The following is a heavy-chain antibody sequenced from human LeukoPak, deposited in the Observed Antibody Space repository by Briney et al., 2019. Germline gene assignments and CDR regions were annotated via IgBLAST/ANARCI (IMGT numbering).Heavy chain of an antibody. Sequence: GGSLRLSCATSGFTFSSYDMHWVRQATGKGLDWVSAIDIAGDTYYPGSVKGRFTISRENAKNSLYLQMNSLRAGDTAVYYCARVAAAGKGFDYWGQGTLVTVSS. CDR1: GFTFSSYD. V-gene: IGHV3-13*01. CDR2: IDIAGDT. CDR3: ARVAAAGKGFDY. D-gene: IGHD6-13*01. J-gene: IGHJ4*02.